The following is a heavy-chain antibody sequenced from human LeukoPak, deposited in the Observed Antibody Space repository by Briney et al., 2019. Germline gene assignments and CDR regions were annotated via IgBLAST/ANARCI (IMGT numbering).Heavy chain of an antibody. CDR1: GFTFDDYA. Sequence: GGSLRLSCAASGFTFDDYAMHWVRQAPGKGLEWVSGISWNSGSIGYADSVKGRFTISRDNAKNSLYLQMNSLRAEDTALYYCARDPSLYCSGGSCYPYYFDYWGQGTLVTVSS. V-gene: IGHV3-9*01. CDR3: ARDPSLYCSGGSCYPYYFDY. CDR2: ISWNSGSI. J-gene: IGHJ4*02. D-gene: IGHD2-15*01.